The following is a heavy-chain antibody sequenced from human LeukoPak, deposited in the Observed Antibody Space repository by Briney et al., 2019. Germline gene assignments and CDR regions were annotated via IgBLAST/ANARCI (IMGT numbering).Heavy chain of an antibody. CDR3: ARGYSYGPGDVFDI. J-gene: IGHJ3*02. Sequence: SETLSLTCTVSGGSISSFYWSWIRQPAGKGLEWIGRIYTSGSTNYNPSLKSRVTMSVDTSKNQFSLKLNSVTAADTAVYYCARGYSYGPGDVFDIWGQGTMVTVPS. D-gene: IGHD5-18*01. CDR1: GGSISSFY. CDR2: IYTSGST. V-gene: IGHV4-4*07.